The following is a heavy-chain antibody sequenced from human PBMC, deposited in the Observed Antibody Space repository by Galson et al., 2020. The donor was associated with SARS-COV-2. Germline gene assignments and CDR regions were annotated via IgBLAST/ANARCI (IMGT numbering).Heavy chain of an antibody. D-gene: IGHD1-26*01. J-gene: IGHJ6*03. V-gene: IGHV3-7*03. Sequence: GESLKISCAASGFSFSTYWMSWVRQAPGKGLEWVANIKDHGSYKYYVDSVKGRFTISRDNAKNTLHLQMNSLRAEDTAVYYCAREARTLVLAATSYYYMDVWGKGTTVTVSS. CDR1: GFSFSTYW. CDR2: IKDHGSYK. CDR3: AREARTLVLAATSYYYMDV.